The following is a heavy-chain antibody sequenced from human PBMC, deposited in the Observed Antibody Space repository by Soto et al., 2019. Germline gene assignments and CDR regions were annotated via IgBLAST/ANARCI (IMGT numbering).Heavy chain of an antibody. J-gene: IGHJ5*02. D-gene: IGHD3-22*01. CDR2: IYHTGNA. CDR3: ARDFFDSSDYTTNWFDP. Sequence: SETLSLTCPVSGGSISSSGFYWAWIRQPPGEGLEWIGSIYHTGNAYYNPSLKSRVTISVDTSKNQFSLKLTSVTAADAALYYCARDFFDSSDYTTNWFDPWGQGTLVTLL. V-gene: IGHV4-39*01. CDR1: GGSISSSGFY.